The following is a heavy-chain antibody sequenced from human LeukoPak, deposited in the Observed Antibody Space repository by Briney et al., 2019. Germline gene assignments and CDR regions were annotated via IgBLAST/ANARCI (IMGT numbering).Heavy chain of an antibody. J-gene: IGHJ4*02. V-gene: IGHV4-34*01. CDR2: INHSGST. CDR1: GGSFSGYY. Sequence: PSETLSLTCAVYGGSFSGYYWSWIRQPPGKGLEWIGEINHSGSTNYNPSLKSRATISVDTSKNQFSLKLSSVTAADTAVYYCARGYPALDYWGQGTLVTVSS. D-gene: IGHD2-2*01. CDR3: ARGYPALDY.